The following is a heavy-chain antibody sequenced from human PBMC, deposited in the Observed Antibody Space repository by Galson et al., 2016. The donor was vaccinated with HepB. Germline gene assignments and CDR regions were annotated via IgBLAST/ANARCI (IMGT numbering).Heavy chain of an antibody. CDR2: FYYGGST. D-gene: IGHD6-13*01. CDR1: GVSISSYY. J-gene: IGHJ5*02. Sequence: SETLSLTCTVSGVSISSYYWSWIRQPPGKGLEWIGYFYYGGSTDYNPSLKSRVTISVDTSKNQFSLKLSSVTAADTAVYYCARGDGAAAAKRNWFDPWGQGTLVTVSS. V-gene: IGHV4-59*01. CDR3: ARGDGAAAAKRNWFDP.